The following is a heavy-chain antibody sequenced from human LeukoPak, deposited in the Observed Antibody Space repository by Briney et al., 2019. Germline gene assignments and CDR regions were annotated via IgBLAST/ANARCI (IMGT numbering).Heavy chain of an antibody. J-gene: IGHJ4*02. Sequence: GASVKVSCKASGYTFTNYEINWVRQATGQGLEWMGWMNTNSGNTGYAQKFQGRVTMTRNTSITTAYMELSSLRSEDTAVYFCARGSSGWYWGPDHRGQGTLVTVSS. V-gene: IGHV1-8*01. CDR2: MNTNSGNT. CDR1: GYTFTNYE. CDR3: ARGSSGWYWGPDH. D-gene: IGHD6-19*01.